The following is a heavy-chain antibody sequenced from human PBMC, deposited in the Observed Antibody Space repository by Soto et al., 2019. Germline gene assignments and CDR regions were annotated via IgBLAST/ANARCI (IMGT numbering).Heavy chain of an antibody. CDR3: ARGRMITFGGVIAPNYYFDY. CDR1: GGSISSYY. D-gene: IGHD3-16*02. J-gene: IGHJ4*02. CDR2: IYYSGST. Sequence: SETLSLTCTVSGGSISSYYWNWFRHPPGKGREWIGYIYYSGSTNYNPSLKSRVTISVDTSKNQFSLKLSSVTAADTAVYYCARGRMITFGGVIAPNYYFDYWGQGTLVTVSS. V-gene: IGHV4-59*01.